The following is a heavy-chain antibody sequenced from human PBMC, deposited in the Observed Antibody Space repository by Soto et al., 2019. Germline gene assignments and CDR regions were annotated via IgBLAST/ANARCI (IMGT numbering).Heavy chain of an antibody. CDR3: ARGTYSLGYCSGGSCTDYYGMDV. V-gene: IGHV1-8*01. D-gene: IGHD2-15*01. CDR2: MSPNSGAT. J-gene: IGHJ6*02. CDR1: GYTFTSYD. Sequence: ASVKVSCKASGYTFTSYDINWVRQATGQGLEWMGWMSPNSGATGYAQKFQGRVTMTRDTSISTAYMELSSLRSEDTAVYYCARGTYSLGYCSGGSCTDYYGMDVWGQGTTVTVSS.